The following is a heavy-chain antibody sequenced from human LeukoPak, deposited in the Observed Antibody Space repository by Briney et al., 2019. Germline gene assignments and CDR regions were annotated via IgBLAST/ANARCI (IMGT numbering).Heavy chain of an antibody. CDR3: ARDSGVDAHLDY. V-gene: IGHV3-11*04. CDR1: GGSFSGYY. Sequence: LTCAVYGGSFSGYYWSWIRQAPGKGLEWVSYINSGSTTIYYADSVKGRFTISRDNAKNSLYLQMNSLRDEDTAVYYCARDSGVDAHLDYWGQGTLVTVSS. J-gene: IGHJ4*02. CDR2: INSGSTTI. D-gene: IGHD3-3*01.